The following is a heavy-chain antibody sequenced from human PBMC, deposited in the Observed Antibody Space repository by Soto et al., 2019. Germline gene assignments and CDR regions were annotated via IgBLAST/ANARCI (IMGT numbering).Heavy chain of an antibody. CDR1: GFTFSSYG. V-gene: IGHV3-30*18. CDR2: ISYDGSNK. D-gene: IGHD4-17*01. Sequence: PGGSLRLSCAASGFTFSSYGMHWVRQAPGKGLEWVAVISYDGSNKYYADSVKGRFTISRDNSKNTLYLQMNSLRAEDTAVYYCAEDWSTVTTRFDYWGQGTLVTVSS. CDR3: AEDWSTVTTRFDY. J-gene: IGHJ4*02.